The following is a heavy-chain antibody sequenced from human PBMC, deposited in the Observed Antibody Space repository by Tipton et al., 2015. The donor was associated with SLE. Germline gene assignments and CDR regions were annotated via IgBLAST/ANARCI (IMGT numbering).Heavy chain of an antibody. CDR2: IFSTGIT. J-gene: IGHJ4*02. D-gene: IGHD4-17*01. Sequence: TLSLTCSVSGVSISRGSYFWTWIRQPAGKGLEWVGHIFSTGITDYNPYLKSRVSISADTSKNQFSLNLDSMTAADTAVYYCARDSHTDYGDFYVDSWGQGTLVTVSS. V-gene: IGHV4-61*09. CDR1: GVSISRGSYF. CDR3: ARDSHTDYGDFYVDS.